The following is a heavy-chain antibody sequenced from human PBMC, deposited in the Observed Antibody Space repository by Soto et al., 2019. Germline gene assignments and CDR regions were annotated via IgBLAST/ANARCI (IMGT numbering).Heavy chain of an antibody. V-gene: IGHV1-69*02. CDR2: IIPILRMA. D-gene: IGHD3-10*01. CDR1: GGTFTSYT. J-gene: IGHJ4*02. Sequence: QVQLVQSGAEVKMPGSSVKVSCTASGGTFTSYTFSWVRQVPGQGLEWMGRIIPILRMADFAQKFQGRVTINADESTSTVYMKLSSLXSEXXXXXXXXTSYGSGSAHFDYWGQGTLVTVS. CDR3: XTSYGSGSAHFDY.